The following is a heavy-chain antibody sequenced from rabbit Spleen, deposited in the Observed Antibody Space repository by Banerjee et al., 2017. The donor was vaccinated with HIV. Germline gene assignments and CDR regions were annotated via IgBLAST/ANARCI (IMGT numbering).Heavy chain of an antibody. CDR1: GFSFSSSYD. J-gene: IGHJ4*01. CDR3: ARETSSGWGVLSYYFNL. V-gene: IGHV1S45*01. Sequence: QEQLVESGGGLVKPGASLTLICTASGFSFSSSYDMCWVRQAPGKGLEWIGFIYTGNGKNYYASWAKGRFTISSHNAQNTLYLQLNSLTVADTATYFCARETSSGWGVLSYYFNLWGQGTLVTVS. D-gene: IGHD4-1*01. CDR2: IYTGNGKN.